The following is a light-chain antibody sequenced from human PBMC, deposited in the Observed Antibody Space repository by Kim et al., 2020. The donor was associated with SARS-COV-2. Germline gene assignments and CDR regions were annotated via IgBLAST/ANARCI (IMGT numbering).Light chain of an antibody. V-gene: IGKV3-15*01. Sequence: EIVVTQSPATLSVSPGGRATLSCRASQGVGSNLAWYQQKPGQAPRLLIYAASTRATGVPARFSGSESGTEFTLTISSLQSEDSAVYYCQQYTNGPPLYTFGQGTKLEI. CDR2: AAS. CDR3: QQYTNGPPLYT. J-gene: IGKJ2*01. CDR1: QGVGSN.